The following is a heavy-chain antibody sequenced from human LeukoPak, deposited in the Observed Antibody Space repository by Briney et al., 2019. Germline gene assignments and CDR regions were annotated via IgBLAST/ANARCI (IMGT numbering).Heavy chain of an antibody. Sequence: PGGSLRLSCAASGFTFSSYAMSWVRQAPGKGLEWVSYISSSSSTIYYADSVKGRFTISRDNAKNSLYLQMNSLRAEDMALYYCAKGVTIFGVVARDAFDIWGQGTMVTVSS. CDR2: ISSSSSTI. CDR3: AKGVTIFGVVARDAFDI. J-gene: IGHJ3*02. CDR1: GFTFSSYA. D-gene: IGHD3-3*01. V-gene: IGHV3-48*01.